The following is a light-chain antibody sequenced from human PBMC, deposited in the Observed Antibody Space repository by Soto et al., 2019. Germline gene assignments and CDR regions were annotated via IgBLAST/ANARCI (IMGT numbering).Light chain of an antibody. Sequence: QSALTQPRSVSGSPGQSVTISCTGTSSDVGGYNYVSWYQQHPGKAPKLMIYDVSKRPSGVPDRFSGSKSGNTASLTISGLQAEDEAAYCCSYAGSYTWVFGTGTKLTVL. J-gene: IGLJ1*01. CDR3: CSYAGSYTWV. V-gene: IGLV2-11*01. CDR2: DVS. CDR1: SSDVGGYNY.